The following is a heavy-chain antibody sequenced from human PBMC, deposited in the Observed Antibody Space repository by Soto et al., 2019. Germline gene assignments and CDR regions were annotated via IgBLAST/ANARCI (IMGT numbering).Heavy chain of an antibody. V-gene: IGHV3-30-3*01. D-gene: IGHD5-12*01. J-gene: IGHJ4*02. Sequence: QVQLVESGGGVVQPGRSLRLSCAASGFTFSTYAMHWVRQAPDKGLEWVAVISYDGSNKNYADSVTGRVTISRDNTKNTLYLQMNSLRVEDTAVYYCAIALVAQGNFFDYWVQGTLLTVSS. CDR3: AIALVAQGNFFDY. CDR1: GFTFSTYA. CDR2: ISYDGSNK.